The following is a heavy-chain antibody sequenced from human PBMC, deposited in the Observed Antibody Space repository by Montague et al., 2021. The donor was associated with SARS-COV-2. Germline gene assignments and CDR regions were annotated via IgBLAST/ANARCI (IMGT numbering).Heavy chain of an antibody. Sequence: TLSLTCTVSGGSIRSSSYYWSWIRQPAGKGLEWIGRIYSSGSTNYNPSLKSRVTMSVDTSKNQSSLKVSSVTATDTAVYYCARDYGDYSYYYGLDVWGQGTTVTVSS. CDR3: ARDYGDYSYYYGLDV. CDR1: GGSIRSSSYY. V-gene: IGHV4-61*02. J-gene: IGHJ6*02. CDR2: IYSSGST. D-gene: IGHD4-17*01.